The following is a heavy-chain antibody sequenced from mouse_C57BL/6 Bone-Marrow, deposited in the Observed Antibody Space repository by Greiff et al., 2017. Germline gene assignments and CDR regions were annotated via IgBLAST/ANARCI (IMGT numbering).Heavy chain of an antibody. CDR1: GYTFTSYW. CDR2: IHPSDSDT. CDR3: AISPPIYYYGSPFAY. J-gene: IGHJ3*01. D-gene: IGHD1-1*01. V-gene: IGHV1-74*01. Sequence: QVQLQQPGAELVKPGASVKVSCKASGYTFTSYWMHWVKQRPGQGLEWIGRIHPSDSDTNYNQKFKGKATLTVDKSSSTAYMQLSSLTSEDSAVYYCAISPPIYYYGSPFAYWGQGTLVTVSA.